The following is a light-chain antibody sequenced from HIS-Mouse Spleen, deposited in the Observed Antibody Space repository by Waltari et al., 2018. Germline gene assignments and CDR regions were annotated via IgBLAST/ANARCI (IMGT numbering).Light chain of an antibody. CDR2: DNN. CDR3: GTWDSSLSAVV. V-gene: IGLV1-51*01. CDR1: SSNIGNNY. J-gene: IGLJ2*01. Sequence: QSVLTQPPSVSAAPGQKVTIPCSGSSSNIGNNYVSWYQQLPGTAPKLLIYDNNKRPSGIPDRFSGSKSGTSATLGITGLQTGDEADYYCGTWDSSLSAVVLGGGTKLTVL.